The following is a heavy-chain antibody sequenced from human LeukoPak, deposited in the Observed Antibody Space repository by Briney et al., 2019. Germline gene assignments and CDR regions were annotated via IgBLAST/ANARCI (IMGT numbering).Heavy chain of an antibody. D-gene: IGHD4-23*01. Sequence: SETLSLTCTVTGGAISSYYWSWIRQPPGKGLEWIGYTYYSGSTNYNPSLKSRVTISVDTSKNRFSLKLSSVTAADTAVYYCARDYGGNLGYWGQGTLVTVSS. CDR3: ARDYGGNLGY. J-gene: IGHJ4*02. CDR2: TYYSGST. V-gene: IGHV4-59*12. CDR1: GGAISSYY.